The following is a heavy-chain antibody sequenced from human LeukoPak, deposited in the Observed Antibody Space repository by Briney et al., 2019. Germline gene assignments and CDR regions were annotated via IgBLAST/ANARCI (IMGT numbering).Heavy chain of an antibody. CDR2: IYYSGST. V-gene: IGHV4-59*01. J-gene: IGHJ4*02. Sequence: SETLSLTCTVSGGSISSYYWSWIRQPPGKRLEWIGYIYYSGSTNYNPSLKSRVTISVDTSKNQFSLKLSSVTAADTAVYYCARDDGDYGSDYWGQGTLVTLSS. D-gene: IGHD4-17*01. CDR3: ARDDGDYGSDY. CDR1: GGSISSYY.